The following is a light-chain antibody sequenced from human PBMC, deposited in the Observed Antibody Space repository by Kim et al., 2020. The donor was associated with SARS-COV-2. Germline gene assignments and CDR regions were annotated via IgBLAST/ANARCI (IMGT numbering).Light chain of an antibody. CDR1: TLGEKY. J-gene: IGLJ2*01. CDR2: QDK. V-gene: IGLV3-1*01. CDR3: LAWDSSTVV. Sequence: SYELTQPPSVSVSPGQTASITCSGDTLGEKYAYWYQQKPGQSPVLVIYQDKKRTSGIPERFSGSTSGNTATLTINGTQAMDEADYYCLAWDSSTVVFGGGTQLTVL.